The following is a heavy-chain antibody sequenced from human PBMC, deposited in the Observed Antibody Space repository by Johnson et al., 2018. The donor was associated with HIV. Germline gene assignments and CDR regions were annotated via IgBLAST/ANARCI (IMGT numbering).Heavy chain of an antibody. V-gene: IGHV3-30*04. CDR3: ARDRGVFWNNDYKGDAFDI. D-gene: IGHD3-3*01. Sequence: VQLVESGGGVVQPGRSLRLSCAASGFTFSSYTMYWVRQAPGKGLEWVAVISYDGSNEYNADSVKGRFTISRDNSKNTLYLQMNSLRAEDTAVYYCARDRGVFWNNDYKGDAFDIWGQGTMVTVSS. CDR1: GFTFSSYT. CDR2: ISYDGSNE. J-gene: IGHJ3*02.